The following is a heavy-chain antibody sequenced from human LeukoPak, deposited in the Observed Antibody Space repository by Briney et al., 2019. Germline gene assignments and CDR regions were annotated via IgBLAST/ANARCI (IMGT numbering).Heavy chain of an antibody. CDR3: ATAPLRMRIRGDDNWFDP. D-gene: IGHD3-10*01. J-gene: IGHJ5*02. V-gene: IGHV1-46*01. Sequence: ASVKVSCKASGYTFTSYYMHWVRQAPGQGLEWMGIINPSGGSTSYAQKFQGRVTMTRDTSTSTVYMELSSLRSEDTAVYYCATAPLRMRIRGDDNWFDPWGQGTLVTVSS. CDR2: INPSGGST. CDR1: GYTFTSYY.